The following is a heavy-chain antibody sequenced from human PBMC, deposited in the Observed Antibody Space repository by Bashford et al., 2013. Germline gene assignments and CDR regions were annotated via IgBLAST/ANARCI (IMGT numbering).Heavy chain of an antibody. Sequence: VRQAPGKGLEWVAYISSTSTTIKYADSVRGRFTVSRDNAKNSLYLQMNSLKTEDTAVYHCTRGYSGVDVYAFDVWGQGTMVTVSS. V-gene: IGHV3-48*01. D-gene: IGHD5-12*01. CDR3: TRGYSGVDVYAFDV. CDR2: ISSTSTTI. J-gene: IGHJ3*01.